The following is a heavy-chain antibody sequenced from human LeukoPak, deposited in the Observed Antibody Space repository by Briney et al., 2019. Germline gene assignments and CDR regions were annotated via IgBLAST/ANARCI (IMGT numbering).Heavy chain of an antibody. V-gene: IGHV4-4*07. CDR2: IYSSGST. CDR1: GGSINTYY. D-gene: IGHD3-22*01. CDR3: ARVHYDSSGYRRWVFDY. J-gene: IGHJ4*02. Sequence: SETLSLTCTVSGGSINTYYWSWIRQFAGKGLEWIGRIYSSGSTNYNPSLKSRVTISVDTSKNQFSLKLSSVTAADTAVYYCARVHYDSSGYRRWVFDYWGQGTLVTVSS.